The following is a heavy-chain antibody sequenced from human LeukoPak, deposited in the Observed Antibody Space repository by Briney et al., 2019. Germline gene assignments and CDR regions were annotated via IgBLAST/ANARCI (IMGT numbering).Heavy chain of an antibody. V-gene: IGHV4-61*01. J-gene: IGHJ3*02. CDR3: ARGYTVTTVDAFDI. Sequence: SETLSLTCTVSGGSISSGSYYWSWIRQPPGKGLEWIGYIYYSGSTNYNPSLKSRVTISVDTSKNQFSLKLSSVTAADTAVYYCARGYTVTTVDAFDIWGQGTMVTVSS. CDR2: IYYSGST. CDR1: GGSISSGSYY. D-gene: IGHD4-11*01.